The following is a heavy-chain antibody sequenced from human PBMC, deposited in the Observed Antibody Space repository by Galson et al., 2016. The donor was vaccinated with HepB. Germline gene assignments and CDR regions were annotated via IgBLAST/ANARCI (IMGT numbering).Heavy chain of an antibody. CDR1: GFIFSDYY. CDR2: ISSRGATI. J-gene: IGHJ4*02. Sequence: SLRLSCAASGFIFSDYYMSWIRQTPGKGLEWLAHISSRGATINYPDSLKGRFTLSRDNAKNSLYLQMNSLRAEDTAVYYCARGKGGSFLDHWGQGAQVTVSS. CDR3: ARGKGGSFLDH. V-gene: IGHV3-11*01. D-gene: IGHD1-26*01.